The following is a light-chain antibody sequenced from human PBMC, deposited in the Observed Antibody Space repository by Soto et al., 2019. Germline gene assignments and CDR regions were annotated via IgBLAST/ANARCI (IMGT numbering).Light chain of an antibody. CDR2: DAS. J-gene: IGKJ4*01. V-gene: IGKV3-15*01. CDR1: QTIRTT. Sequence: EIVMTQSPVTLSLSPGETATLSCRASQTIRTTLAWYQQKAGQAPRLLIYDASTRATGIPARFSGSGSGTEFTLTISRLQSEDFAVYYCQQYTNWVTFGGGTQVEIE. CDR3: QQYTNWVT.